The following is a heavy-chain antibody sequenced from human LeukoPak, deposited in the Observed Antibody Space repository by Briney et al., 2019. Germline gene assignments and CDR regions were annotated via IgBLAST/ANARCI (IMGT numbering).Heavy chain of an antibody. CDR3: AGAPNQHYFDY. CDR2: IFYTGIT. Sequence: PSETLSLTCIVSSGSITSYYWSWIRQPPGKGLEYSGHIFYTGITGYNPSLKSRVPMSVDTSKNQFSLRLISVTASDTAMYFCAGAPNQHYFDYWGQGTLVAVSS. V-gene: IGHV4-59*01. CDR1: SGSITSYY. J-gene: IGHJ4*02.